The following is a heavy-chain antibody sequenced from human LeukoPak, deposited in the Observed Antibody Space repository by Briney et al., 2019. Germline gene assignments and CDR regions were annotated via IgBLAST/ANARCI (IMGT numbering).Heavy chain of an antibody. CDR1: GFTVSSNY. J-gene: IGHJ4*02. CDR2: IYSGGST. Sequence: PGGSLRLSCAASGFTVSSNYMSCVRQAPGKGLEWVSVIYSGGSTYYADSVKGRFTISRDNSKSTLYLQMNRLRAEDTAVYYCASLDITYDYINYWGQGTLVTVSS. V-gene: IGHV3-53*01. CDR3: ASLDITYDYINY. D-gene: IGHD4-11*01.